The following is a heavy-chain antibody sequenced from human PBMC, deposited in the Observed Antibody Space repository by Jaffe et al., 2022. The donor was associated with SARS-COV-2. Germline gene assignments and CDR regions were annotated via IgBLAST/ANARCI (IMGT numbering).Heavy chain of an antibody. J-gene: IGHJ4*02. V-gene: IGHV2-5*02. D-gene: IGHD5-12*01. CDR1: GFSLSTSGVG. CDR3: AHSFGTGYDSPHHFDY. Sequence: QITLKESGPTLVKPTQTLTLTCTLSGFSLSTSGVGVGWIRQPPGKALEWLALIYWDDDKRYSPSLKSRLTIAKDTSKNHVVLTMTNMDPVDTATYYCAHSFGTGYDSPHHFDYWGQGTLVTVSS. CDR2: IYWDDDK.